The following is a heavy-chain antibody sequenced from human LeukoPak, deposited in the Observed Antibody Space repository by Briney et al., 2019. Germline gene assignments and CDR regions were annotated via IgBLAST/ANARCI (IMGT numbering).Heavy chain of an antibody. V-gene: IGHV1-18*01. J-gene: IGHJ6*02. CDR2: ISAYNGNT. CDR1: GYTFTSYG. CDR3: AREYPYYDILTDRGMDYYYGMDV. Sequence: EASVKVSCKASGYTFTSYGISWVRQAPGQGLEWMGWISAYNGNTNYAQKLQGRVTMTTDTSTSTAYMELRSLRSDDTAVYYCAREYPYYDILTDRGMDYYYGMDVSGQGTTVTVSS. D-gene: IGHD3-9*01.